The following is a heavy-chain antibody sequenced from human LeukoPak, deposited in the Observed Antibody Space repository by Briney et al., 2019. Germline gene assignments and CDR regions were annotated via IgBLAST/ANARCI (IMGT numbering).Heavy chain of an antibody. CDR2: IYTSGST. D-gene: IGHD3-16*02. CDR1: GGSISSYY. CDR3: ARSPDYDYVWGSYRYDY. V-gene: IGHV4-4*07. J-gene: IGHJ4*02. Sequence: SETLSLTCTVSGGSISSYYWSWIRQPAGKGLEWIGRIYTSGSTNYNPSLKSRVTMSVDTSKNQFSLKLNSVTAADTAVYYCARSPDYDYVWGSYRYDYWGQGTLVTVSS.